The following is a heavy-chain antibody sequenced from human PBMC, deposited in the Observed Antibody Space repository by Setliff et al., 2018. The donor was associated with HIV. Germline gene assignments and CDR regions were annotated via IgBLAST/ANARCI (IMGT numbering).Heavy chain of an antibody. V-gene: IGHV3-66*04. CDR3: ARRKSEDSGYGPRYYEF. Sequence: ETLSLTCAVYGGALSGYSWSWIRQPPGKGLEWVSVIYSGGNTYYAESVKGRFTISRDNSKNTVYLQMNSLKASDTAIYYCARRKSEDSGYGPRYYEFWGQGTLVTVSS. J-gene: IGHJ4*02. CDR1: GGALSGYS. D-gene: IGHD3-22*01. CDR2: IYSGGNT.